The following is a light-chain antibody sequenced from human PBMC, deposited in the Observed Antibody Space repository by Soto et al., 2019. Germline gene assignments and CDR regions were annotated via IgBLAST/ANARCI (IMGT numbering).Light chain of an antibody. J-gene: IGLJ1*01. CDR3: CSYAGISTRYV. CDR2: DVA. Sequence: QSVLTQPRSMSGSPGQSLTISCTGTSSDVGGYDYVSWYQHHPGTVPKLLIYDVANRPSGVPHRFSGSRSGNTASLTISGLQAEDEAYYYCCSYAGISTRYVFGTGTKVTV. V-gene: IGLV2-11*01. CDR1: SSDVGGYDY.